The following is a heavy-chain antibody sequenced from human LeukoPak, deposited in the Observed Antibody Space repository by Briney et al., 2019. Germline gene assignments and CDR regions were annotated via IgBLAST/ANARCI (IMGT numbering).Heavy chain of an antibody. J-gene: IGHJ4*02. D-gene: IGHD3-22*01. V-gene: IGHV4-34*01. CDR1: GGSFSGYY. CDR2: INHSGST. Sequence: SETLSLTCAVYGGSFSGYYWSWIRQPPGKGLEWIGEINHSGSTNYNPSLKSRVTISVDTSKNQFSLKLSSVTAADTAVYYCARVGFYDSSGYYFRGFDYWGQGTLVTVSS. CDR3: ARVGFYDSSGYYFRGFDY.